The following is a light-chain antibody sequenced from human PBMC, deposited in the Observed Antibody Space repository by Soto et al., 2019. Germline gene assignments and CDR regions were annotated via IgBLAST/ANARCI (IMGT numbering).Light chain of an antibody. CDR1: QSISSW. CDR2: DAS. V-gene: IGKV1-5*01. J-gene: IGKJ4*01. Sequence: DIQMTQSPSTLSASVGDRVTITCRASQSISSWLAWYQQKPGKAPKLLIYDASSLESGVPSRFSGSGSGTEFTLTISSLQPDDFATYYCHSRDTFGGGTKVEIK. CDR3: HSRDT.